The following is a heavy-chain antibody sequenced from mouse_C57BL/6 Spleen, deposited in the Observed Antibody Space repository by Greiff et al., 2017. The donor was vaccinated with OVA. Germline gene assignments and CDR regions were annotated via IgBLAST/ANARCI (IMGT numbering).Heavy chain of an antibody. CDR3: ARELGKGYYAMDY. V-gene: IGHV1-22*01. J-gene: IGHJ4*01. CDR1: GYTFTDYN. Sequence: VQLKQSGPELVKPGASVKMSCKASGYTFTDYNMHWVKQSHGKSLEWIGYINPNNGGTSYNQKFKGKATLTVNKSSSTAYMELRSLTSEDSAVYYCARELGKGYYAMDYWGQGTSVTVSS. D-gene: IGHD4-1*01. CDR2: INPNNGGT.